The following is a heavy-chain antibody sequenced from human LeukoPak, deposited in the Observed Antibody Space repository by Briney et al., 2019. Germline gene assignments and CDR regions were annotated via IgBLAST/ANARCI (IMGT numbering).Heavy chain of an antibody. CDR3: ARTASYSRVGWRAWAFDAFDI. V-gene: IGHV4-39*01. J-gene: IGHJ3*02. CDR2: IYYSGST. Sequence: PSETLSLTCTVSGGSISSSSYYWGWIRQPPGKGLVWIGSIYYSGSTYYNPSLKSRVTISVDTSKNQFSLKLSSVTAADTAVYYCARTASYSRVGWRAWAFDAFDIWGQGTMVTVSS. CDR1: GGSISSSSYY. D-gene: IGHD1-26*01.